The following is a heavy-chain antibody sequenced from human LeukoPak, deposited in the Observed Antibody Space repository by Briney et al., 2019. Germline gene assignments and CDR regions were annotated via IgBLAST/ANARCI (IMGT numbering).Heavy chain of an antibody. CDR3: AKDIGSGWSFDY. CDR2: IKGNGDTT. CDR1: GFTFHNYA. Sequence: GGSLRLSCAASGFTFHNYAMHWVRQAPGKGLEWVSLIKGNGDTTYNADSVKGRYTISRDNSKNSLYLQINSLRTEDTALYYCAKDIGSGWSFDYWGQGTLVTVSS. J-gene: IGHJ4*02. V-gene: IGHV3-43*02. D-gene: IGHD6-19*01.